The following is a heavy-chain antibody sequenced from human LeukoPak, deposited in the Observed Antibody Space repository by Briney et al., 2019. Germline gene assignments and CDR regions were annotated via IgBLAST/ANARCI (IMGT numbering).Heavy chain of an antibody. V-gene: IGHV4-39*07. CDR2: IYYSGST. CDR3: ARVGYNWNDVLYYYYYHMDV. Sequence: SETLSLTCTVSGGSISISSYYWGWIRQPPGKGLEGIGSIYYSGSTYYNPSLKSRVTISVDTSKNQFSLKLSSVTAADTAVYYCARVGYNWNDVLYYYYYHMDVWGKGTTVTVSS. CDR1: GGSISISSYY. J-gene: IGHJ6*03. D-gene: IGHD1-1*01.